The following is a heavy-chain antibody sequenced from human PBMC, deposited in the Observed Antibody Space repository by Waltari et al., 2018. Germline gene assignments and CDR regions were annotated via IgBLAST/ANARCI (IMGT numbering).Heavy chain of an antibody. CDR2: IYYGGST. Sequence: QVQLQESGPGLVKPSESLSLTCTVSGGSISSYYWGLIRPPPGKGLEWIGYIYYGGSTNYNPSLKSRVTISVDTSKNQFSLKLSSVTAADTAVYYCARVTTRGQLARNAFDIWGQGTMVTVSS. CDR1: GGSISSYY. V-gene: IGHV4-59*01. D-gene: IGHD6-6*01. CDR3: ARVTTRGQLARNAFDI. J-gene: IGHJ3*02.